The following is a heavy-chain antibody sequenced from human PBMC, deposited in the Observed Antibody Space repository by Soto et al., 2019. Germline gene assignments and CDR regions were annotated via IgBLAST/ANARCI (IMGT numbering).Heavy chain of an antibody. D-gene: IGHD1-26*01. CDR3: ARRGQKSGSYAS. J-gene: IGHJ5*02. V-gene: IGHV3-7*01. CDR1: GFTFSNYW. CDR2: IKPDGSEE. Sequence: EVHLMESGGGLVQPGGSLRLSCAASGFTFSNYWMSWVRQAPGKGLEWVASIKPDGSEEYYVDSVKGRFTISRDNAQKSRFLQMNSLRAEDTAVYYCARRGQKSGSYASWGQGTLVTVSS.